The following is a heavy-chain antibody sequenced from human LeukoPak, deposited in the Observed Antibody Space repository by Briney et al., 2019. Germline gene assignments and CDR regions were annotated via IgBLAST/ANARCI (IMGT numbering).Heavy chain of an antibody. CDR1: GGSISSSSYY. J-gene: IGHJ5*02. Sequence: SETLSLTCTVSGGSISSSSYYWGWIRQPPGKGLEWIGSIYYSGSSYYNPSLKSRVTMSVDTSNNQFSLKLRSVTAADTAVYYCARRYHYVSGKEDYHFDPWGQGTLVTVSS. CDR3: ARRYHYVSGKEDYHFDP. D-gene: IGHD3-10*01. V-gene: IGHV4-39*01. CDR2: IYYSGSS.